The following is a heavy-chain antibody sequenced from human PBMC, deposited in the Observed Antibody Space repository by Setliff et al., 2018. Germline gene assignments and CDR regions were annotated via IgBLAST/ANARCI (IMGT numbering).Heavy chain of an antibody. J-gene: IGHJ4*02. CDR3: ARVGGLLVATMPFDY. CDR2: IFQSGIT. Sequence: PSETLSLTCAVSGFSITNGYYWGWIRQSPGKQLAWIGNIFQSGITFYNPSLKSRVTISLDPSQNQFSLKLRSVTAADTAVYFCARVGGLLVATMPFDYWGPGTLVTVSS. D-gene: IGHD5-12*01. V-gene: IGHV4-38-2*01. CDR1: GFSITNGYY.